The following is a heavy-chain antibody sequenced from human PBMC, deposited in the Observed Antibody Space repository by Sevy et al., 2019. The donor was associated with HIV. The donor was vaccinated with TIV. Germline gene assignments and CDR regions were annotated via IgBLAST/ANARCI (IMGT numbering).Heavy chain of an antibody. Sequence: LGGSLRPSGAASGFPFISNNMTWFRQAPGKGLGGSPSISGSSNYIYYAESVKGRFIISRDKAKNTLYLQMNSLRADDTAVYYCARGPPDGSYDYFDYWGQGTLVTVSS. CDR3: ARGPPDGSYDYFDY. J-gene: IGHJ4*02. CDR2: ISGSSNYI. D-gene: IGHD1-26*01. CDR1: GFPFISNN. V-gene: IGHV3-21*06.